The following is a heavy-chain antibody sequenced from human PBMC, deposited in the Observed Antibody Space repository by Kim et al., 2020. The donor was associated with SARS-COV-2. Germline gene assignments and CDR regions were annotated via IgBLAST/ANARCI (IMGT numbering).Heavy chain of an antibody. CDR2: IYYSGST. CDR1: GGSISSYY. Sequence: SETLSLTCTVSGGSISSYYWSWIRQPPGKGLEWIGYIYYSGSTNYNPSLKSRVTISVDTSKNQFSLKLSSVTAADTAVYYCARVSGYDSVFDYWGPGTLVTVSS. D-gene: IGHD5-12*01. J-gene: IGHJ4*02. CDR3: ARVSGYDSVFDY. V-gene: IGHV4-59*01.